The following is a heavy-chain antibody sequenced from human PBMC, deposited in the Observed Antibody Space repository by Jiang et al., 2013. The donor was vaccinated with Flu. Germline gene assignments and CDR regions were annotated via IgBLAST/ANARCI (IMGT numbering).Heavy chain of an antibody. V-gene: IGHV1-69*04. CDR3: ARERRGYGSGSEREGPESYYYGMDV. CDR1: GGTFSSYT. D-gene: IGHD3-10*01. CDR2: IIPILGIA. Sequence: SGAEVKKPGSSVKVSCKASGGTFSSYTISWVRQAPGQGLEWMGRIIPILGIANYAQKFQGRVTITADKSTSTAYMELSSLRSEDTAVYYCARERRGYGSGSEREGPESYYYGMDVWGQGTTVTVSS. J-gene: IGHJ6*02.